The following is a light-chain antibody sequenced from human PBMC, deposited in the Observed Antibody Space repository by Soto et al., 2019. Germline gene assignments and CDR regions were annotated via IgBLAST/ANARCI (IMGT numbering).Light chain of an antibody. Sequence: QSALTQPASVSGSPGQSITISCTGTSSDVGGYNYVSWYQQHPGRGPKLMIYDVSNRPSGISNRFSGSKSGNTASLTLSGLQAEDEADYFCSSYTSSSTWVFGGGTKLTVL. CDR1: SSDVGGYNY. V-gene: IGLV2-14*01. CDR2: DVS. J-gene: IGLJ3*02. CDR3: SSYTSSSTWV.